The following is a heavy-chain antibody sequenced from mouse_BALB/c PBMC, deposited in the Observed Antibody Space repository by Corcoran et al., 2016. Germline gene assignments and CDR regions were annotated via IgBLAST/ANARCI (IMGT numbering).Heavy chain of an antibody. Sequence: LVKTGASVKISCKASGYSFTGYYMHWVKQSHGKSLEWIGYISCYNGATSYNQKFKGKATFTVDTSSSTAYMQFNSLTSEDSAVYYCARSGGNYDYAMDYWGQGTSVTFSS. CDR2: ISCYNGAT. J-gene: IGHJ4*01. CDR1: GYSFTGYY. CDR3: ARSGGNYDYAMDY. D-gene: IGHD2-1*01. V-gene: IGHV1S34*01.